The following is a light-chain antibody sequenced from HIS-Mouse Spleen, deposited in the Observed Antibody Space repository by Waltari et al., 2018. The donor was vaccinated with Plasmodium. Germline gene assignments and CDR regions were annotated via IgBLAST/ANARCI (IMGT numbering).Light chain of an antibody. Sequence: QSALTQPASVSGSPGQSITISCTGTSSHVGRYNLVSCYQQPPGKAPKLMIYEGSKRPSGVSNRFSGSKSGNTASLTISGLKAEDEADYYCCSYAGSSTWVFGGGTKLTVL. CDR1: SSHVGRYNL. CDR2: EGS. J-gene: IGLJ3*02. CDR3: CSYAGSSTWV. V-gene: IGLV2-23*01.